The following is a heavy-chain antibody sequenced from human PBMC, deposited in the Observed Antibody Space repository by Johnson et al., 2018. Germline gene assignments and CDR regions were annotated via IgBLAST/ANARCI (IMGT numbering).Heavy chain of an antibody. J-gene: IGHJ4*02. D-gene: IGHD6-13*01. CDR3: ARDRWQQPDY. Sequence: VQLVQSGGGLVNXGGSLRLXCAASGFTFTNYAMSWVRQAPGKGLEWVSSISRTRSDIYYADSVKGRFTISSDNAKRSLFLHMNSLRVEDTAVYYCARDRWQQPDYWGQGTLVTVSS. CDR2: ISRTRSDI. V-gene: IGHV3-21*01. CDR1: GFTFTNYA.